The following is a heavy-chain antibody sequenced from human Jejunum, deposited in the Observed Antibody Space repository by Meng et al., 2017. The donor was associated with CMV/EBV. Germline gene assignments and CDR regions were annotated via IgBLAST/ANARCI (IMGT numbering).Heavy chain of an antibody. J-gene: IGHJ4*02. CDR3: ADIGVGDQGF. Sequence: VQLVESGGGLIQPGGSLRLSRAASGFTVSSHYMRWVRQAPGKGLEWVSVIDTDGKTYYADSVKGRFAISRDNSKNTLYLQMSSLRVEDTAVYSCADIGVGDQGFWGQGTLVTVSS. CDR2: IDTDGKT. D-gene: IGHD3-3*01. V-gene: IGHV3-53*01. CDR1: GFTVSSHY.